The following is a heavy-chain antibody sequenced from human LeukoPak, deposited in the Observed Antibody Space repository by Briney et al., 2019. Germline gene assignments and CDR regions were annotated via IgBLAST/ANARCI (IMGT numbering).Heavy chain of an antibody. Sequence: GGSLRLSCAASGFTVSSNYMSWVHQAPGKGLEWVSVIYSGGSTYYADSVKGRFTISRDNSKNTLYLQMNSLRAEDTAVYYCARYSGSYSALGYWGQGTLVTVSS. V-gene: IGHV3-53*01. CDR1: GFTVSSNY. CDR2: IYSGGST. J-gene: IGHJ4*02. D-gene: IGHD1-26*01. CDR3: ARYSGSYSALGY.